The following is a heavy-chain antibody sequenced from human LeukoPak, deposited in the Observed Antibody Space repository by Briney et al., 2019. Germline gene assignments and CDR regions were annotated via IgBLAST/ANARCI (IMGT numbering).Heavy chain of an antibody. Sequence: ASVKVSCKASGYTFTSYGISWVRQAPGQGLERMGWISAYNGNTNYAQKLQGRVTMTTDTSTSTAYMELRSLRSDDTAVYYCARDYDLWFGEKMDVWGKGTTVTVSS. D-gene: IGHD3-10*01. V-gene: IGHV1-18*01. CDR2: ISAYNGNT. CDR1: GYTFTSYG. CDR3: ARDYDLWFGEKMDV. J-gene: IGHJ6*04.